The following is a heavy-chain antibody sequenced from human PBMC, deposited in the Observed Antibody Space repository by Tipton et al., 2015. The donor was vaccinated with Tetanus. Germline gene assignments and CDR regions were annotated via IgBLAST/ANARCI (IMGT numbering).Heavy chain of an antibody. V-gene: IGHV4-39*01. D-gene: IGHD2-21*02. J-gene: IGHJ5*02. CDR1: RGSINSGTFY. Sequence: TLSLTCTVSRGSINSGTFYWDWIRQPPGKGLERIGNIYYNGNTLENPSLKGRVTLSLDKSKNQFSLNLTSVTAADTAVYYCARTADNWFDPWGQGILVTVSS. CDR2: IYYNGNT. CDR3: ARTADNWFDP.